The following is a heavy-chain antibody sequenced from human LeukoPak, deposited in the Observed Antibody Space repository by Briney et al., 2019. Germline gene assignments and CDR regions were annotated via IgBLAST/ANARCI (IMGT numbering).Heavy chain of an antibody. CDR2: INHSGST. CDR1: GGSFSGYY. V-gene: IGHV4-34*01. Sequence: PSQTLSLTCAVYGGSFSGYYWSWIRQPPGKGLEWLGEINHSGSTNYNPSLKSRVTISVDTSKTQFSLKLSSVTAADTAVYYCARGGRGWYYDSSGSLYYWGQGTLVTVSS. D-gene: IGHD3-22*01. J-gene: IGHJ4*02. CDR3: ARGGRGWYYDSSGSLYY.